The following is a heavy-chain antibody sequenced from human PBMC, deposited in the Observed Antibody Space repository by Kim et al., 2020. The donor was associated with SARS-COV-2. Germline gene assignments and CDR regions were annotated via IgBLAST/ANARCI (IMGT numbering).Heavy chain of an antibody. CDR1: GFTFRSNW. J-gene: IGHJ4*02. D-gene: IGHD6-19*01. Sequence: GGSLRLSCAASGFTFRSNWMHWVRQAPGKGPVWVSRINSDGSTTTYADSVKGRFTISRDNAKNTLYLQMNSLRVEDTAVYHCAAVTSTVNWGQGTLVIVSS. CDR2: INSDGSTT. V-gene: IGHV3-74*01. CDR3: AAVTSTVN.